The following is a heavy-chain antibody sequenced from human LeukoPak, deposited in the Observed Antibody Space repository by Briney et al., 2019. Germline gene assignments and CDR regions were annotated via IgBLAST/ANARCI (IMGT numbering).Heavy chain of an antibody. CDR1: GFTFSGTY. D-gene: IGHD3-10*01. J-gene: IGHJ5*02. Sequence: GGSLRLSCAASGFTFSGTYMDWVRQAPGKGLEWVSVIYGGGGTVYADSVKGRFTISRDNTKNSLRTEDSAVYYCARDRAGTLSWVEFDLWGQGTLVTVSS. CDR3: ARDRAGTLSWVEFDL. CDR2: IYGGGGT. V-gene: IGHV3-53*05.